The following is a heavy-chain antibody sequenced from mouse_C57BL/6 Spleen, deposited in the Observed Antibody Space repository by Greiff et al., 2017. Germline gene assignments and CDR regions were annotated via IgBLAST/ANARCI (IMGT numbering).Heavy chain of an antibody. D-gene: IGHD1-1*01. V-gene: IGHV5-9*01. CDR1: GFTFSSYT. CDR3: ARHYYYGSSNFDY. J-gene: IGHJ2*01. CDR2: ISGGGGNT. Sequence: EVKLMESGGGLVKPGGSLKLSCAASGFTFSSYTMSWVRQTPEKRLEWVATISGGGGNTYYPDSVKGRFTISRDNAKNTLYLQMSSLRSEDTALYYCARHYYYGSSNFDYWGQGTTLTVSS.